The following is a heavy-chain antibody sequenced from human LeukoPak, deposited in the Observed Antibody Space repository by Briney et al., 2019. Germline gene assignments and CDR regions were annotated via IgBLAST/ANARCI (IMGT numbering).Heavy chain of an antibody. CDR2: IYYSGST. D-gene: IGHD5-18*01. Sequence: SETLSLTCNVSGGSIRSSSYYWGWIRQPPGKGLEWIGSIYYSGSTYYNSSLKSRVTISVDTSKNQFSLKLSSVTAADTAVYYCARVRRASYGPSGFDYWGQGTLVTVSS. CDR1: GGSIRSSSYY. V-gene: IGHV4-39*07. J-gene: IGHJ4*02. CDR3: ARVRRASYGPSGFDY.